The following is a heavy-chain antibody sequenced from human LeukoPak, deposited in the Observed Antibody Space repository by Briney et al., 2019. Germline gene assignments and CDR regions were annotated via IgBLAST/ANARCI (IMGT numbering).Heavy chain of an antibody. V-gene: IGHV1-18*04. CDR3: ARVDTSMEDAFDI. Sequence: ASVKVSCKAPGYTFISYGISWVRQAPGQGLECMGWISGYNGNTKYAQRFQGRVTMTTDTSTDTVYMELRSLKSDDTAVYYCARVDTSMEDAFDIWGQGTMVAVSS. D-gene: IGHD5-18*01. J-gene: IGHJ3*02. CDR2: ISGYNGNT. CDR1: GYTFISYG.